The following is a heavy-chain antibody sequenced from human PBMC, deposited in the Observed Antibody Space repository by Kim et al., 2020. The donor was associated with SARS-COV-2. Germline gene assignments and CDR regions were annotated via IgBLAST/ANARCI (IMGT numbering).Heavy chain of an antibody. Sequence: GGSLRLSCAASGFTFSSYAMHWVRQAPGKGLEYVSAISSNGGSTYYANSVKGRFTISRDNSKNTLYLQMGSLRAEDMAVYYCARGSYYDFWSDIRGWFDP. V-gene: IGHV3-64*01. CDR2: ISSNGGST. CDR1: GFTFSSYA. J-gene: IGHJ5*02. CDR3: ARGSYYDFWSDIRGWFDP. D-gene: IGHD3-3*01.